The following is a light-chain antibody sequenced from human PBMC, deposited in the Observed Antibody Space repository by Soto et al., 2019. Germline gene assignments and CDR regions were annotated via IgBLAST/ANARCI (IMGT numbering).Light chain of an antibody. CDR3: SSFTRGSTPCV. CDR1: SSDIGDYNY. V-gene: IGLV2-14*03. J-gene: IGLJ1*01. Sequence: QSALTQPASASGSRGQSITISCTGTSSDIGDYNYVSWYKQSPGKAPNLIIFEVTNLPAGISNRFSVSKSGNTPSLTISGLQAEDEADYYCSSFTRGSTPCVFGSGTKLTVL. CDR2: EVT.